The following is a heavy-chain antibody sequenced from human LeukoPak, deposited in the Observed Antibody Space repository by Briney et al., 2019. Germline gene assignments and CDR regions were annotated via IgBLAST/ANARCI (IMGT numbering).Heavy chain of an antibody. CDR3: ARDGEDHYYDY. CDR1: GFTFSSYW. V-gene: IGHV3-74*01. D-gene: IGHD3-10*01. J-gene: IGHJ4*02. Sequence: PGGSLRLSWAASGFTFSSYWMYCVRQAPGKGLVWGVRLNSDGSSTNYADSVRGRFTISRGNSMNTVYLEMNSLRAEDTAVYYCARDGEDHYYDYWGQGTLVTVST. CDR2: LNSDGSST.